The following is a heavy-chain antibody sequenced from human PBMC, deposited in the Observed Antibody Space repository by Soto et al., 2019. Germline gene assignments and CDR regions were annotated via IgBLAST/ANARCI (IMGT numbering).Heavy chain of an antibody. Sequence: QVQLVQSGTEVKKPGASVKVSCKASGFTFTAYGISWVRQAPGQGLEWVGWISTYSGNTAYAQKLQGRVNVTTDPSTSTAYMKLRSQTSDDTAVYFCARIDPPHYYFDLWGQGTLVTVSS. CDR1: GFTFTAYG. CDR2: ISTYSGNT. CDR3: ARIDPPHYYFDL. V-gene: IGHV1-18*01. J-gene: IGHJ4*02.